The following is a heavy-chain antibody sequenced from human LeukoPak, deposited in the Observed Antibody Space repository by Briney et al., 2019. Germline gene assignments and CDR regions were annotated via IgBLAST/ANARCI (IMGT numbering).Heavy chain of an antibody. V-gene: IGHV1-2*02. D-gene: IGHD3-22*01. J-gene: IGHJ4*02. Sequence: ASVKVSCKASGYTFTSYGISWVRQAPGQGLEWMGWINPNSGGTNYAQKFQGRVTMTRDTSISTAYMELSRLRSDDTAVYYCARDGGYYFYWGQGTLVTVSS. CDR3: ARDGGYYFY. CDR1: GYTFTSYG. CDR2: INPNSGGT.